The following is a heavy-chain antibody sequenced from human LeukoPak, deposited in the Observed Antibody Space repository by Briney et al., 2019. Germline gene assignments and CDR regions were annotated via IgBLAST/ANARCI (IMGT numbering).Heavy chain of an antibody. CDR3: ARDPTYYYDSSGFMDV. J-gene: IGHJ6*02. D-gene: IGHD3-22*01. CDR2: IIPIFGTA. Sequence: SVKVSCKVSGGTFSSYAISWVRQAPGQGLEWMGGIIPIFGTANYAQKFQGRVTITADESTSTAYMELSSLRSEDTAVYYCARDPTYYYDSSGFMDVWGQGTTVTVSS. V-gene: IGHV1-69*13. CDR1: GGTFSSYA.